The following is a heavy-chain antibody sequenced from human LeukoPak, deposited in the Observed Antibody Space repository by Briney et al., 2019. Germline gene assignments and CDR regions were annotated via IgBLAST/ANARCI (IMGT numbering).Heavy chain of an antibody. D-gene: IGHD3-10*01. CDR3: ARESYYGSGSEGYFAY. V-gene: IGHV4-59*01. J-gene: IGHJ4*02. CDR2: MYYSGST. CDR1: GDSISSYY. Sequence: SETLSLTCTVSGDSISSYYWSWLRQPPGKGLEWIGNMYYSGSTNYNPSLKSRVTISVDTSKNQFSLKLSSVTAADTAVYYCARESYYGSGSEGYFAYWGQGTLATVSS.